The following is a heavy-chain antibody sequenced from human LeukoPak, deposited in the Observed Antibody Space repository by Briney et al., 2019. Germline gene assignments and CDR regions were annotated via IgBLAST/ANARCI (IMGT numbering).Heavy chain of an antibody. Sequence: SETLSLTCTVSGGSISSHYWSWIRQPPGKGLEWIGYIYYSGSTNYNPSLKSRVTISVDTSKNQFSLKLSSVTAADTAVYYCARVSGEQLAYYFDYWGQGSLVTVSS. J-gene: IGHJ4*02. CDR3: ARVSGEQLAYYFDY. CDR1: GGSISSHY. V-gene: IGHV4-59*11. D-gene: IGHD6-13*01. CDR2: IYYSGST.